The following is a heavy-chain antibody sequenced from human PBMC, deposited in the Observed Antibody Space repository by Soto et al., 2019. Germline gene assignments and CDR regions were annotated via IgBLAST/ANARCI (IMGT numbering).Heavy chain of an antibody. CDR3: AMVDVYVTTSPQDV. D-gene: IGHD3-16*01. V-gene: IGHV1-18*01. CDR2: INTYNGNT. CDR1: GYTFTRYG. J-gene: IGHJ6*02. Sequence: QVQLVQSGAEVKNPGASVKVSCKASGYTFTRYGIGWARQAPGQGLEWMGWINTYNGNTNYAQNVQGRVTLTTDTSTSTAYMYLRSLRSNDTSIYYCAMVDVYVTTSPQDVWGQGTTVIVSS.